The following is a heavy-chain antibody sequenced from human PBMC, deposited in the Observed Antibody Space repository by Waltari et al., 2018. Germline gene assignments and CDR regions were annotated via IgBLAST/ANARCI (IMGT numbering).Heavy chain of an antibody. D-gene: IGHD2-2*01. J-gene: IGHJ3*01. CDR1: GDSMSSSSFY. Sequence: QQQLQESGPGLVKPSETLSLTCTVSGDSMSSSSFYWGWIRQPQGKGLEWIGYISSSGSTYYTPSLKRRVTISMDTSKSQFSLKLRSVTAADTAVYYCARRPDCSNYNCFLYTFDVWGQGTTVTVSS. V-gene: IGHV4-39*01. CDR2: ISSSGST. CDR3: ARRPDCSNYNCFLYTFDV.